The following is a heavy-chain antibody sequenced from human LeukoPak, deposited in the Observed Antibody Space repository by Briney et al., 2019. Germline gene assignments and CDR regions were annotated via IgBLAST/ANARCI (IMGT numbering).Heavy chain of an antibody. V-gene: IGHV4-30-4*08. CDR3: ARDLTPGWYFDL. Sequence: PSQTLSLTCTVSGGSISSGDYYWSWIRQPPGKGLGWIGYIYYSGSTYYNPSLKSRVTISVDTSKSQFSLKLSSVTAADTAVYYCARDLTPGWYFDLWGRGTLVTVSS. CDR1: GGSISSGDYY. D-gene: IGHD4-23*01. J-gene: IGHJ2*01. CDR2: IYYSGST.